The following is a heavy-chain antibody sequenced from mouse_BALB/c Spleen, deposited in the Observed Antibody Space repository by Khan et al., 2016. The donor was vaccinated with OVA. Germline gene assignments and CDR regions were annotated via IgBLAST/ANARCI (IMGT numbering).Heavy chain of an antibody. CDR1: GFSFSSYS. CDR2: ISSGGSYT. J-gene: IGHJ2*01. D-gene: IGHD1-1*01. V-gene: IGHV5-6-4*01. Sequence: EVQLVESGGGLVRPGGSLKLSCGASGFSFSSYSMSWVRQTPEKRLEWVATISSGGSYTYYPDSVKGRFTISRDNAKNTLYLQLSSLKSKDSAMYYSTRHRGYYGSNPYFGNWGQGTTLTVSS. CDR3: TRHRGYYGSNPYFGN.